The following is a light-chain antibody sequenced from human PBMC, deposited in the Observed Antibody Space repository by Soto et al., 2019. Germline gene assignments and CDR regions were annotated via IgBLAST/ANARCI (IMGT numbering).Light chain of an antibody. J-gene: IGKJ5*01. CDR1: QSVSSSY. CDR2: GAS. Sequence: EIVLTQSPGTLSLSPGERATLSCRASQSVSSSYLAWYQQKPGQAPRLLIYGASSRATGIPARFSGSGSGTDFTLTISILEPEDFAVYYCQQYGSSPGITFGQGTRLEIK. V-gene: IGKV3-20*01. CDR3: QQYGSSPGIT.